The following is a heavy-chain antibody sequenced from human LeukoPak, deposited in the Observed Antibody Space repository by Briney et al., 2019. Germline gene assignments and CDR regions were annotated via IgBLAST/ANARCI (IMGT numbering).Heavy chain of an antibody. Sequence: GGSLRPSCAASGFTFISYGMSWFRKAPGKGLEWVSAISGSGGSTYYADSVKGRFTISRDNSKNTLYLQMNSLRAEDTAVYYCAKVTYGSGTYGAFDYWGQGTLVTVSS. CDR3: AKVTYGSGTYGAFDY. CDR2: ISGSGGST. D-gene: IGHD3-10*01. V-gene: IGHV3-23*01. CDR1: GFTFISYG. J-gene: IGHJ4*02.